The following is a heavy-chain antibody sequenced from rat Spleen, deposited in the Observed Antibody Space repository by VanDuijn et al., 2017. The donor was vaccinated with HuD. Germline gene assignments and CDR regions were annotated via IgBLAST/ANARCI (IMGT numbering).Heavy chain of an antibody. D-gene: IGHD1-3*01. J-gene: IGHJ2*01. CDR2: ISYDGSST. V-gene: IGHV5-7*01. CDR1: GFSFSDYN. Sequence: EVRLVESDGGLVQPGRSLKLSCAASGFSFSDYNMAWVRPAPKKGLEWVATISYDGSSTYYRDSVKGRFTISRDNAKSTLYLQLDSLRAEDPATYYCARDGGSSPFDYWGQGVMVTVSS. CDR3: ARDGGSSPFDY.